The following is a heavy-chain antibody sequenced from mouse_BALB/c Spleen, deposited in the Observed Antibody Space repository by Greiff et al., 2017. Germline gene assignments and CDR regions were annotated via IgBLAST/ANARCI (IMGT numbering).Heavy chain of an antibody. CDR2: INPYNDGT. D-gene: IGHD2-1*01. CDR1: GYTFTSYV. Sequence: EVQRVESGPELVKPGASVKMSCKASGYTFTSYVMHWVKQKPGQGLEWIGYINPYNDGTKYNEKFKGKATLTSDKSSSTAYMELSSLTSEDSAVYYCARRYYGNYYAMDYWGQGTSVTVSS. CDR3: ARRYYGNYYAMDY. J-gene: IGHJ4*01. V-gene: IGHV1-14*01.